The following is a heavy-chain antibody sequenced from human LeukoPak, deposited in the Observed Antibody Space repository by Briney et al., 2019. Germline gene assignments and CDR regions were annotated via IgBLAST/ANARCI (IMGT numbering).Heavy chain of an antibody. CDR2: IRYDGSNK. CDR1: GFTFSSYG. Sequence: PGGSLRLSCAASGFTFSSYGMHWVRQAPGKGLEWVAFIRYDGSNKYYADSVKGRFTISRDNSKNTLYLQMNSLRAEDTAVYYCANSRGYYGTRPPFDYWGQGTLVTVST. V-gene: IGHV3-30*02. J-gene: IGHJ4*02. D-gene: IGHD3-10*01. CDR3: ANSRGYYGTRPPFDY.